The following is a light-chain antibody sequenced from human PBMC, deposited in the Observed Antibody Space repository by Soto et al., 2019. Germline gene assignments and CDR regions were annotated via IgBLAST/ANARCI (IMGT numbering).Light chain of an antibody. CDR3: SLWTNSATRL. CDR1: SSDVGNYDR. V-gene: IGLV2-18*01. Sequence: QSVLTQPPSVSGSPGQSVTISCTGTSSDVGNYDRVSWYQQPPGTAPKLLIYEVTNRPSGVPDRFSGSKSGNTASLTISGLLAEDEADYYCSLWTNSATRLFGGGTKVTVL. J-gene: IGLJ3*02. CDR2: EVT.